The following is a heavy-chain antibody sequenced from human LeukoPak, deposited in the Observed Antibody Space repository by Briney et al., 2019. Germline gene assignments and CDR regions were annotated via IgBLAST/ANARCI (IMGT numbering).Heavy chain of an antibody. CDR1: GYTFSNYG. Sequence: ASVKVSCKASGYTFSNYGITWVRQAPGQGLEWMGWVSAYNGNTNYAQKLQGRVTMTTDTSTTTANMELRSLKSDDTAVYYCARHLHIVVVTEHAFHIWGQGTMVTVSS. V-gene: IGHV1-18*01. D-gene: IGHD2-21*02. J-gene: IGHJ3*02. CDR2: VSAYNGNT. CDR3: ARHLHIVVVTEHAFHI.